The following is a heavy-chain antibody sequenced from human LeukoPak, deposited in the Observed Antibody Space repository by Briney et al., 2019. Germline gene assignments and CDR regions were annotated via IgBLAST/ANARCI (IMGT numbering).Heavy chain of an antibody. D-gene: IGHD2-8*01. CDR1: GGSISSGGYY. V-gene: IGHV4-31*03. J-gene: IGHJ5*02. Sequence: SETLSLTCTVSGGSISSGGYYWSWIRQHPGKGLEWIGYIYYSGSTYYNPSLKSRVTISVDTSKNQFSLKLSSVTAADTAVYYCARGLRCTNGVCYSWFDPWGQGTLVTVSS. CDR2: IYYSGST. CDR3: ARGLRCTNGVCYSWFDP.